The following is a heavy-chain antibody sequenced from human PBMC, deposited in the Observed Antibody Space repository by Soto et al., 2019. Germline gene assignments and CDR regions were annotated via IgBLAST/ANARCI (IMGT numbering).Heavy chain of an antibody. Sequence: SLRLSCAASGFTFSSYSMNWVRQAPGKGLEWVSSISSSSSYIYYADSVKGRFTISRDNAKNSLYLQMNSLRAEDTAVYYCARDRTGYSSRAHSFDIAGQRTKVT. D-gene: IGHD6-13*01. CDR3: ARDRTGYSSRAHSFDI. V-gene: IGHV3-21*01. J-gene: IGHJ3*02. CDR1: GFTFSSYS. CDR2: ISSSSSYI.